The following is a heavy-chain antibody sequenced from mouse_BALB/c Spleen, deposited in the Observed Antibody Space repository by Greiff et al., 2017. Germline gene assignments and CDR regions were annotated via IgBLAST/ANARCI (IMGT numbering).Heavy chain of an antibody. CDR1: GFTFSSYT. CDR2: ISNGGGST. J-gene: IGHJ3*01. Sequence: EVQLQESGGGLVQPGGSLKLSCAASGFTFSSYTMSWVRQTPEKRLEWVAYISNGGGSTYYPDTVKGRFTISRDNAKNTLYLQMSSLKSEDTAMYYCARLTTVVARDWFAYWGQGTLVTVSA. V-gene: IGHV5-12-2*01. D-gene: IGHD1-1*01. CDR3: ARLTTVVARDWFAY.